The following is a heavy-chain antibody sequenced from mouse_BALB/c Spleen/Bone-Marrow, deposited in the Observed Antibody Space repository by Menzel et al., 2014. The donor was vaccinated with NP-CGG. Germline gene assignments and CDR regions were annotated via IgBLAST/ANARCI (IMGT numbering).Heavy chain of an antibody. CDR1: GYTFTSYW. J-gene: IGHJ2*01. V-gene: IGHV1S81*02. CDR2: INPSNGRT. Sequence: QVHVKQSGAELVKPGASVKLSCKASGYTFTSYWMHWVKQRPGQGLEWIGEINPSNGRTNYNEKFKSKATLTVDKSSSTAYMQLSSLTSEDSAVYYCARGGFDYWGRGTTLTVSS. CDR3: ARGGFDY.